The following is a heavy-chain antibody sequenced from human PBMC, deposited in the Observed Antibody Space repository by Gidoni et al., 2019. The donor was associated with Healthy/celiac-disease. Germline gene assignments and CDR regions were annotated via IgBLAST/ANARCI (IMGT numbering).Heavy chain of an antibody. Sequence: QVQLQQWGAGLLKPSETLSLPCAVYGGSFSGYYWSWIRQPPGKGLEWIGEINHSGSTNYSPSIKSRVTISVDTSKNQFSLKLSSVTAADTAVYYCARDGYYYDSSGYPHAFDIWGQGTMVTVSS. CDR1: GGSFSGYY. D-gene: IGHD3-22*01. V-gene: IGHV4-34*01. CDR3: ARDGYYYDSSGYPHAFDI. CDR2: INHSGST. J-gene: IGHJ3*02.